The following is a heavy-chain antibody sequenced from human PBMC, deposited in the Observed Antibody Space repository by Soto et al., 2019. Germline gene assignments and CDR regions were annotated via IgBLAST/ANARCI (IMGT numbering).Heavy chain of an antibody. V-gene: IGHV1-3*05. CDR1: GYTFTSYA. CDR3: ARDFSMVVMAPGY. Sequence: QVQLVQSGAEEKKPGASVKVSCKASGYTFTSYAMHWVRQAPGQRLEWMGWINAGNSDTTYSQKFQGRVTITSDTYASTAYMELTSLRSEDPPGYYCARDFSMVVMAPGYWGQGTLVSVSS. CDR2: INAGNSDT. D-gene: IGHD3-22*01. J-gene: IGHJ4*02.